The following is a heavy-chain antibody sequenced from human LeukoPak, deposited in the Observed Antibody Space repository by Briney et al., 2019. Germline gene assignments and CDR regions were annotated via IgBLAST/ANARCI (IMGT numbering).Heavy chain of an antibody. CDR1: RFTFTTWW. D-gene: IGHD3-22*01. V-gene: IGHV5-51*01. CDR2: IYPDDSDT. J-gene: IGHJ4*02. CDR3: ALAAFYYDSSGYRKYYFDY. Sequence: GESLKISCKGSRFTFTTWWIGWVRQMPGKGLEWMGIIYPDDSDTRYSPSFQGQVTISADKSISTAYLQWSGLKASDTAMYYCALAAFYYDSSGYRKYYFDYWGQGTLVTVSS.